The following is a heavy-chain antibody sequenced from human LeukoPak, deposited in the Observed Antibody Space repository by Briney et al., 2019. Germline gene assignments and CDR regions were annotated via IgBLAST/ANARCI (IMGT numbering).Heavy chain of an antibody. CDR2: TYYRSKWYY. CDR3: AREPYYYDHTGFHARYLDC. V-gene: IGHV6-1*01. D-gene: IGHD3-22*01. J-gene: IGHJ4*02. Sequence: SQTLSLTCVISGDRASGSNGAWNWIRQSPSRGLAWLGRTYYRSKWYYAYAVSVKSRRTINPDTSKNQFSLQLNSVTPEDTAVYYCAREPYYYDHTGFHARYLDCWGQGALVSVSS. CDR1: GDRASGSNGA.